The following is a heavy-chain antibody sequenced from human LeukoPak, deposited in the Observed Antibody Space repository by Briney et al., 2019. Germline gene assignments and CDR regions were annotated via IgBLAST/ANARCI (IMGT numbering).Heavy chain of an antibody. J-gene: IGHJ4*02. D-gene: IGHD3-22*01. CDR3: ARDQRYYDSSGHLDY. CDR1: GYXFTGYY. CDR2: INPSGSRT. V-gene: IGHV1-46*01. Sequence: ASAKVSCKASGYXFTGYYIHWVRQAPGQGPEWLGVINPSGSRTSYAQKFQGRVTMTRDTSTSTVYMELSSLRSEDTAVYYCARDQRYYDSSGHLDYWGQGTLVTVSS.